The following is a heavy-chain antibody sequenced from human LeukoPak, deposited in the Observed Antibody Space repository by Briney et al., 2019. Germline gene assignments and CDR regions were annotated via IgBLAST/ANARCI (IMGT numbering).Heavy chain of an antibody. CDR2: ISSSGSTI. D-gene: IGHD2-15*01. CDR3: ARDWDRGYCSGGSCVDY. J-gene: IGHJ4*02. CDR1: GFTFSSYE. V-gene: IGHV3-48*03. Sequence: PGGSLRLSCAASGFTFSSYEMNWVRQAPGKGLEWVSYISSSGSTIYYADSGKGRFTISRDNAKNSLYLQMNSLRAEDTTVYYCARDWDRGYCSGGSCVDYWGQGTLVTVSS.